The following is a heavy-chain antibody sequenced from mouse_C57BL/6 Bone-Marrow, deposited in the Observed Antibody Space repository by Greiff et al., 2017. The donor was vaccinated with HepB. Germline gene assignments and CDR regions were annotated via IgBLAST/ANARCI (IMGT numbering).Heavy chain of an antibody. CDR1: GFTFSSYG. V-gene: IGHV5-6*01. D-gene: IGHD2-3*01. J-gene: IGHJ2*01. Sequence: VQLKESGGDLVKPGGSLKLSCAASGFTFSSYGMSWVRQTPDKRLEWVATISSGGSYTYYPDSVKGRFTISRDNAKNTLYLQMSSLKSEDTAVYYCARHDGYFDYWGQGTTLTVSS. CDR2: ISSGGSYT. CDR3: ARHDGYFDY.